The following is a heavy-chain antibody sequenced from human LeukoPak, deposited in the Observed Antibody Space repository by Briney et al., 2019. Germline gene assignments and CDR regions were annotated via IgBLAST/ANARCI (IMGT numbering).Heavy chain of an antibody. Sequence: ASVKVSCKASGYTFTGYYMHWVRQAPGQGLEWMGWINPNSGGTNYAQKFQGRVTMTRDTSISTAYMELSRLRSDDTAVYYCAIGPFRTQTVAYDPYWGQGTLVTVSS. CDR2: INPNSGGT. V-gene: IGHV1-2*02. CDR3: AIGPFRTQTVAYDPY. CDR1: GYTFTGYY. D-gene: IGHD2-8*02. J-gene: IGHJ4*02.